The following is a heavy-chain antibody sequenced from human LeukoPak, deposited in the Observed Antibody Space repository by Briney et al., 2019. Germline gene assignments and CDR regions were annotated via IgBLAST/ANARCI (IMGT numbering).Heavy chain of an antibody. J-gene: IGHJ6*02. CDR2: INHSGST. Sequence: SETLSLTCTVSGGSISSYYWSWIRQPPGKGLEWIGEINHSGSTNYDPSLKSRVTISVDTSKNQFSLKLSSVTAADTAVYYCARSVVVAATTHYYYYYGMDVWGQGTTVTVSS. CDR1: GGSISSYY. V-gene: IGHV4-34*01. D-gene: IGHD2-15*01. CDR3: ARSVVVAATTHYYYYYGMDV.